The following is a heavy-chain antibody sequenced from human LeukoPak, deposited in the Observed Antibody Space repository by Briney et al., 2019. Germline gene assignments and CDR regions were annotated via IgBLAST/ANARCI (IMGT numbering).Heavy chain of an antibody. CDR1: GGTFSSYA. CDR3: ARAFLEWAASKYYFDY. J-gene: IGHJ4*02. CDR2: IIPIFGTA. V-gene: IGHV1-69*01. Sequence: SSAKVSCKASGGTFSSYAISWVRQAPGQGLEWMGGIIPIFGTANYAQKFQGRVTITADESTSTAYMELSSLRSEDTAVYYCARAFLEWAASKYYFDYWGQGTLVTVSS. D-gene: IGHD3-3*02.